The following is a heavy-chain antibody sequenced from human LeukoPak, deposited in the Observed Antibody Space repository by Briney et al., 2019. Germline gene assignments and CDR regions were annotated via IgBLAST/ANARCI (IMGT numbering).Heavy chain of an antibody. CDR1: GGSISSYY. V-gene: IGHV4-59*01. Sequence: SSETLSLTCTVSGGSISSYYWSWIRQPPGKGLEWIGYIYYSGSTNYNPSLKSRVTISVDTSKNQFSLKLSSVTAADTAVYYCARTTEGGYTYGYFYYYYMDVWGKGTTVTISS. J-gene: IGHJ6*03. CDR2: IYYSGST. CDR3: ARTTEGGYTYGYFYYYYMDV. D-gene: IGHD5-18*01.